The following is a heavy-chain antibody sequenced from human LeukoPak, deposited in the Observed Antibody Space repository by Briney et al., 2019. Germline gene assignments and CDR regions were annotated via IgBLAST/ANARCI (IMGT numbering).Heavy chain of an antibody. D-gene: IGHD1-26*01. CDR2: IYYSGST. J-gene: IGHJ4*02. Sequence: SETLSLTCTVSGDTTSSDRYYGGWVRQPPGKGLEWIGNIYYSGSTYYNPSLKSRVTMSVDTSKNQFFLKLNSVTAADTAVYYCARGRPYSGGYHLDYWGQGTLVTVSA. CDR1: GDTTSSDRYY. CDR3: ARGRPYSGGYHLDY. V-gene: IGHV4-39*01.